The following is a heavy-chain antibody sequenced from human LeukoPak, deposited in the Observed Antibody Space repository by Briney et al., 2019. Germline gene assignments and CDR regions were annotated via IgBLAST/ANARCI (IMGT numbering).Heavy chain of an antibody. CDR1: GYSFTSYW. J-gene: IGHJ4*02. D-gene: IGHD2-2*01. CDR3: ARRPGYCSSTSCYPNFDY. V-gene: IGHV5-51*01. CDR2: IYPGDSDT. Sequence: GESLKISCKGSGYSFTSYWIGWVRQMPGKGLEWMGIIYPGDSDTRYSPSFQGQVTISADKSISTAYLQWSSLKASDTAMYYCARRPGYCSSTSCYPNFDYWGQGTLATVSS.